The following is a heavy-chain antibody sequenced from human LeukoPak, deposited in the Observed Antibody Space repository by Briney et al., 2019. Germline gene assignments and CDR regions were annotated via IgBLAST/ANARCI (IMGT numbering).Heavy chain of an antibody. D-gene: IGHD6-13*01. Sequence: SETLSLTCTVSGGSISDYHWTWIRQPPGKGLEYIGYIYNSGRTFYNPSLKSRVTISVDTSKNQFSLKLSSVTAADTAVYYCARGLAAPDWFDPWGQGTLVTVSS. CDR3: ARGLAAPDWFDP. CDR1: GGSISDYH. V-gene: IGHV4-59*01. J-gene: IGHJ5*02. CDR2: IYNSGRT.